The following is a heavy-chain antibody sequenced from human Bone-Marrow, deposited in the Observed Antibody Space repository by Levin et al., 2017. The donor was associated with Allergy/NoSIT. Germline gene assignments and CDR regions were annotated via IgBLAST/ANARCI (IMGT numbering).Heavy chain of an antibody. J-gene: IGHJ6*03. V-gene: IGHV1-2*02. Sequence: ASVKVSCKASGYIFTDYYMHWVRQAPGQGLEWMGWINPNTGGTSYSQNFQGRVTMTRDTSISTAYMDLSSLRSDDTAVYYCARGIASGGKTYYYYYMDVWGRGTPVAVSS. D-gene: IGHD6-13*01. CDR1: GYIFTDYY. CDR3: ARGIASGGKTYYYYYMDV. CDR2: INPNTGGT.